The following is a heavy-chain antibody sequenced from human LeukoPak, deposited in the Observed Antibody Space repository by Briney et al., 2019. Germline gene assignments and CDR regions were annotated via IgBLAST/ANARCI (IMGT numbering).Heavy chain of an antibody. J-gene: IGHJ4*02. D-gene: IGHD6-13*01. CDR1: GGSISGYH. V-gene: IGHV4-4*07. CDR3: ARAAGAAGGQYFDY. CDR2: IYTDGNT. Sequence: PSETLSLTCTVSGGSISGYHWSWLRQPAGQGLEWIGRIYTDGNTNYSPSLRSRVTMSVDMSKNQLSLNLRPVTAADTAVYYCARAAGAAGGQYFDYWGQGTLVTVSS.